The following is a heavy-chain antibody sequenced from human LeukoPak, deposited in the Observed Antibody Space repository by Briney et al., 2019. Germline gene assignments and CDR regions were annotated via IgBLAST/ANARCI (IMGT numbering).Heavy chain of an antibody. CDR1: GGIFSSYS. V-gene: IGHV1-69*02. CDR3: ATSRPYYYDSSGHFDY. Sequence: SVKVFCKASGGIFSSYSISGVRQAPGQGREWMGRISPIFGIANYAQKFQGRVTITADKSTSRAYMELSSLRSEDTAVYYCATSRPYYYDSSGHFDYWGQGTLVTVSS. D-gene: IGHD3-22*01. CDR2: ISPIFGIA. J-gene: IGHJ4*02.